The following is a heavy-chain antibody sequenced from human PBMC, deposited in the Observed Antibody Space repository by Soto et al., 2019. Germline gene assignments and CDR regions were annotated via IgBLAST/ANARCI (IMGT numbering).Heavy chain of an antibody. Sequence: ASVKVSCKASGYTFTSYGLSWVRQAPGHGLQWMGWISAYNGNTNYAQKLQGRVTMTTDTSTSTAYMELRSLRSDDTAVYYCARGYYYDSSGYYDAFDIWGKGTMVTVSS. CDR1: GYTFTSYG. CDR3: ARGYYYDSSGYYDAFDI. D-gene: IGHD3-22*01. J-gene: IGHJ3*02. V-gene: IGHV1-18*04. CDR2: ISAYNGNT.